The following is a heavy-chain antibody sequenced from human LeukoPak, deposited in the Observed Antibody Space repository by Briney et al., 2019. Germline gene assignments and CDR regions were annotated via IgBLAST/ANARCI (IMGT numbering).Heavy chain of an antibody. V-gene: IGHV1-8*01. CDR1: GYTFTSYD. CDR3: ARGLIAAAGTDFDP. Sequence: GASVKVSCKASGYTFTSYDINWVRQATGQGLEWMGWMNPNSGNTGYAQKFQGRVTMTRNTSISTAYMELSSLRSEDTAVYYCARGLIAAAGTDFDPWGQGTLVTVSS. J-gene: IGHJ5*02. CDR2: MNPNSGNT. D-gene: IGHD6-13*01.